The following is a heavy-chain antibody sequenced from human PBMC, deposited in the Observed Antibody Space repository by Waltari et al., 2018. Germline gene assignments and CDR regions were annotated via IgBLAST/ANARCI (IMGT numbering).Heavy chain of an antibody. Sequence: QVQLQESGPGLVKPSETLSLTCTVSGGSISSYYWSWIRQPPGKGLEWMGYIYYSGSTNYNPSLKSRVTISVDTSKNQFSLKLSSVTAADTAVYYCARGRVDYDFWSGYYSLHGRHLYFDLWGRGTLVTVSS. V-gene: IGHV4-59*01. J-gene: IGHJ2*01. D-gene: IGHD3-3*01. CDR1: GGSISSYY. CDR2: IYYSGST. CDR3: ARGRVDYDFWSGYYSLHGRHLYFDL.